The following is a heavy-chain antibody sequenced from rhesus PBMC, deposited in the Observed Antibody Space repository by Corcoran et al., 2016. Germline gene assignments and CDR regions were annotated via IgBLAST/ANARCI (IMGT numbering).Heavy chain of an antibody. J-gene: IGHJ6*01. V-gene: IGHV4-122*02. CDR2: ISYSGST. CDR1: GGSISSSYYY. Sequence: VQLQESGPGLVKPSETLSLTCAVSGGSISSSYYYWSWIRQAPGKGLEWIGYISYSGSTSYNPSLKSRVTISRDTSKNQFSLKLSAVTAADTAVYYCAREIIVGAACGLDSWGQGVVVTVSS. CDR3: AREIIVGAACGLDS. D-gene: IGHD1-44*02.